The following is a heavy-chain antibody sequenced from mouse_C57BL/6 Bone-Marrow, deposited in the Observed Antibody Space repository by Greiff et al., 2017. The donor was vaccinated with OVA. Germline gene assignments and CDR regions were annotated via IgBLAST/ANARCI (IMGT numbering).Heavy chain of an antibody. J-gene: IGHJ3*01. CDR2: ITHSGET. CDR1: GFPITSGYY. CDR3: AGDRGAQAGLAY. Sequence: VQLQQSGPGLVKPSQSLFLTCSITGFPITSGYYWIWIRQSPGKPLEWMGYITHSGETFYNPSLQSPISITRETSKNQFFLQLKSVTTEDTAMYYCAGDRGAQAGLAYWGQGTLVTVSA. D-gene: IGHD3-2*02. V-gene: IGHV12-3*01.